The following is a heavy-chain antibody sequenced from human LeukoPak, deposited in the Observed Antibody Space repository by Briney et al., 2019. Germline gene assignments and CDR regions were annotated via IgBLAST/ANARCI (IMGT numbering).Heavy chain of an antibody. D-gene: IGHD3-3*01. CDR3: ARIYDFWSGYYTDTVPGGSYYGMDV. V-gene: IGHV3-74*01. Sequence: GGSLRLSCAASGFTFSSYWMHWVRQAPGKGLVWVSRINSDGSSTSYADSVKGRFTISRDNAKNTLYLQMISLRAEDTAVYYCARIYDFWSGYYTDTVPGGSYYGMDVWGQGTTVTVSS. CDR2: INSDGSST. J-gene: IGHJ6*02. CDR1: GFTFSSYW.